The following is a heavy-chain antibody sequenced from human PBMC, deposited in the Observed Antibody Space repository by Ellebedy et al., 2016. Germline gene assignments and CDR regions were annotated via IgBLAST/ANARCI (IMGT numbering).Heavy chain of an antibody. CDR1: GFTFSSYV. Sequence: GESLKISCAASGFTFSSYVMSWVRQAPGKGLEWVASIWPDGSYKFHADSVKGRFTVSRDNSKNTLYLQMDSLRAEDTAIYYCTRETVHNYYFDYWGQGTLVTVSS. D-gene: IGHD4-11*01. CDR2: IWPDGSYK. J-gene: IGHJ4*02. V-gene: IGHV3-33*08. CDR3: TRETVHNYYFDY.